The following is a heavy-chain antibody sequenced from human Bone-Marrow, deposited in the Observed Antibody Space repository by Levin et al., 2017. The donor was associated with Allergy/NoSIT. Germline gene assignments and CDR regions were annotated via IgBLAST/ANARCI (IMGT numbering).Heavy chain of an antibody. D-gene: IGHD2-2*01. V-gene: IGHV4-39*01. CDR1: GGSISSYSYY. Sequence: SSETLSLTCTVSGGSISSYSYYWGWIRQPPGKGLEWIGSIYYNGDTYYNPSLKTRVTISVDTSKNQFSLRLSSVTAADTAVYYCARRYTSRVDYWGQGTLVTVSS. CDR2: IYYNGDT. J-gene: IGHJ4*02. CDR3: ARRYTSRVDY.